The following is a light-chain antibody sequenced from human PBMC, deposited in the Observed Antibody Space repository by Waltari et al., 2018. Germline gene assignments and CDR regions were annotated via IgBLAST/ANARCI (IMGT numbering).Light chain of an antibody. Sequence: DNQISQPPSSMSASVGDRVPFTCQASQHISNYLNWFQQTPGKAPKLLIYDASNLEAEVPSRFSGSGSGTDFTLTISSLQAEDLATYYCQQHDNHPYTFGRGTKLEI. J-gene: IGKJ2*01. CDR2: DAS. V-gene: IGKV1-33*01. CDR1: QHISNY. CDR3: QQHDNHPYT.